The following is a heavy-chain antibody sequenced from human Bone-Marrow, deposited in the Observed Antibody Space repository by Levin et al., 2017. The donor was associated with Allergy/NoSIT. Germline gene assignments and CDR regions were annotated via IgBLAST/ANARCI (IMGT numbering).Heavy chain of an antibody. CDR3: ARGGSIYNWDEYGMDV. D-gene: IGHD1-20*01. J-gene: IGHJ6*02. Sequence: GASVKVSCKASGYSFTNYALNWVRQAPGQGLEWMGWINAKTGNPTYAPGFTGRFVFSLDTSVTTAYLQISSLKAEDTGIYYCARGGSIYNWDEYGMDVWGQGTTVTVSS. CDR2: INAKTGNP. V-gene: IGHV7-4-1*02. CDR1: GYSFTNYA.